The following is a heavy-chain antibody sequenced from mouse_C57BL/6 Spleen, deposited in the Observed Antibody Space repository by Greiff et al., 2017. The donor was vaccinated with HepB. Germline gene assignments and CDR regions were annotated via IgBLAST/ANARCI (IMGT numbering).Heavy chain of an antibody. V-gene: IGHV5-16*01. J-gene: IGHJ1*03. CDR3: ARGGYGSSYYWYFDV. CDR2: INYDGSST. CDR1: GFTFSDYY. D-gene: IGHD1-1*01. Sequence: EVKVVESEGGLVQPGSSMKLSCTASGFTFSDYYMAWVRQVPEKGLEWVANINYDGSSTYYLDPLKRRFIISRDNAKNILYLQMSSLKSEDTATYYCARGGYGSSYYWYFDVWGTGTTVTVSS.